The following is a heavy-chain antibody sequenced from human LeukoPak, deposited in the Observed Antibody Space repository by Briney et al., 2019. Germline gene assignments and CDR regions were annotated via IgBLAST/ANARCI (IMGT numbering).Heavy chain of an antibody. V-gene: IGHV4-34*01. D-gene: IGHD6-13*01. J-gene: IGHJ4*02. CDR3: ARGLTSSSWYSVVY. Sequence: PSETLSLTCAVYGGSFSSYYWSWIRQPPGKGLEWIGEINHSGSTNYNPSLKSRVTISVDTSKNQFSLKLSSVTAADTAVYYCARGLTSSSWYSVVYWGQGTLVTVSS. CDR1: GGSFSSYY. CDR2: INHSGST.